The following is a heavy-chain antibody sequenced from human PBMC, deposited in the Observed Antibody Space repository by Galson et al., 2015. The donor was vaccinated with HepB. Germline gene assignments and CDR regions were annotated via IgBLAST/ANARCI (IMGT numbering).Heavy chain of an antibody. CDR2: IGTAGDT. J-gene: IGHJ2*01. D-gene: IGHD5-12*01. Sequence: SLRLSCAASGFTFSSYDMHWVRQATGKGLEWVSAIGTAGDTYYPGSVKGRFTISRENAKNSLYLQMNSLRAGDTAAYYCARGSHVDIVATIFSDWYFDLWGRGTLVTVSS. V-gene: IGHV3-13*01. CDR1: GFTFSSYD. CDR3: ARGSHVDIVATIFSDWYFDL.